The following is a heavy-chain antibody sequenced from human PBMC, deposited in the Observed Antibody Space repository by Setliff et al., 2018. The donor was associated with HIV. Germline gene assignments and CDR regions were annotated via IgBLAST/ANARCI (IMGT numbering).Heavy chain of an antibody. CDR2: MYHTGST. D-gene: IGHD3-16*01. V-gene: IGHV4-38-2*01. CDR3: ARGGYYYYFGVDV. Sequence: SETLSLTCAVSGYSISSGCYWGWIRQPPGKGLEWIGSMYHTGSTYYNPSLKSRPTISVDTSKNQFSLKLSSVTAADTAVYYCARGGYYYYFGVDVWGQGTTVTVSS. J-gene: IGHJ6*02. CDR1: GYSISSGCY.